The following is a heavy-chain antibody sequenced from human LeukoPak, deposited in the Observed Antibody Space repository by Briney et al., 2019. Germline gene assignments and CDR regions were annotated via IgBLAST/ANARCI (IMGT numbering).Heavy chain of an antibody. CDR1: GGSVSSGSYY. V-gene: IGHV4-61*01. CDR3: ARVPFYYDSSGYKDAFDI. J-gene: IGHJ3*02. Sequence: SETLSLTCTVSGGSVSSGSYYWSWIRQPPGKGLEWIGHIYYSGSTNYNPSLKSRVTISVDTSKSQFSLKLSSVTAADTAVYYCARVPFYYDSSGYKDAFDIWGQGTMVTVSS. D-gene: IGHD3-22*01. CDR2: IYYSGST.